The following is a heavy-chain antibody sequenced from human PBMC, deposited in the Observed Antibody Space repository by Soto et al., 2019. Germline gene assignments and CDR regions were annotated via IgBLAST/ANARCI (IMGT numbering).Heavy chain of an antibody. Sequence: ETLSLTCTVSGGSISSSIYYWGWIRQPPGKGLEWIGSIYYSGSTYYNPSLKSRVTISVDTSKNHFSLKLSSVTAADTAVYYCATQEVGGSYVYTFDPWGQGTLVTVSS. CDR1: GGSISSSIYY. CDR2: IYYSGST. J-gene: IGHJ5*02. V-gene: IGHV4-39*02. CDR3: ATQEVGGSYVYTFDP. D-gene: IGHD1-26*01.